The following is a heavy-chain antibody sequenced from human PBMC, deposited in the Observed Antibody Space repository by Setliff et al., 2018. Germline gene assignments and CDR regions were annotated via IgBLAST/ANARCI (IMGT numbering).Heavy chain of an antibody. J-gene: IGHJ4*02. CDR2: IIPVFGTA. V-gene: IGHV1-69*13. D-gene: IGHD2-8*01. Sequence: SVKVSCKASGGTFRTDGFNWVRQAPGQGLEWMGRIIPVFGTAKYAQKFQGTVAITADESTTTAYMELRDLRSDDTAIYYCLRLVRYCTTIACHRTLGEEVWGQGTLVTGSS. CDR3: LRLVRYCTTIACHRTLGEEV. CDR1: GGTFRTDG.